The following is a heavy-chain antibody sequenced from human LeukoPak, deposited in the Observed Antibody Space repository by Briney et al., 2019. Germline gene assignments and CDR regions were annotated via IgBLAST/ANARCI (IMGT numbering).Heavy chain of an antibody. CDR3: AKDLEGPYSSGWYAWYFDL. Sequence: PGGSLRLSCAASGFTFSSYAMSWVRQVPGKGLEWVSAISIGGGSTYYADSVKGRFTITRDNSNNTVYLQMNSLRADDTAVYYCAKDLEGPYSSGWYAWYFDLWGRGTLVTVSS. V-gene: IGHV3-23*01. D-gene: IGHD6-19*01. CDR2: ISIGGGST. CDR1: GFTFSSYA. J-gene: IGHJ2*01.